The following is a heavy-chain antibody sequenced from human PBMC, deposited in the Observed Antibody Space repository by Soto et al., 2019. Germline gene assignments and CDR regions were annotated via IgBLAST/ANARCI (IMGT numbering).Heavy chain of an antibody. D-gene: IGHD1-26*01. CDR2: IYYSGST. Sequence: QVQLQESGPGLVKPSQTLSLTCTVSGGSISSGGYYWSWIRQHPGKGLGWIGYIYYSGSTYYNPSLKSRVTISGDTSKNQFSLKLSSVTAADTAVYYCAREGGIVGATAADYWGQGTLITVSS. V-gene: IGHV4-31*03. CDR1: GGSISSGGYY. CDR3: AREGGIVGATAADY. J-gene: IGHJ4*02.